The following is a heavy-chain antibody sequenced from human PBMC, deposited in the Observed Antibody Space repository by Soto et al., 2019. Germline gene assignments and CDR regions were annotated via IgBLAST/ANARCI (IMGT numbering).Heavy chain of an antibody. CDR1: GFTFSNAW. Sequence: EVRLVESGGGLVKPGGSLRVSCAASGFTFSNAWMNWVRQAPGKGLEWFGVIKNKTHGGTTDFAAPVKGRFTISRDVSENTLYLQLNSLKIEDTAVYYCARYRAGFYFDYWGQRTLVTVSS. V-gene: IGHV3-15*07. CDR3: ARYRAGFYFDY. CDR2: IKNKTHGGTT. J-gene: IGHJ4*02. D-gene: IGHD3-16*02.